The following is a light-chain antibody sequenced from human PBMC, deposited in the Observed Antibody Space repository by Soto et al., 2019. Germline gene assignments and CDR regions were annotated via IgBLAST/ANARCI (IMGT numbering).Light chain of an antibody. J-gene: IGKJ4*01. CDR3: QQFNTYPALT. CDR2: DVS. V-gene: IGKV1-13*02. CDR1: QGISSA. Sequence: ALQLTQSPSSLSASVGDRVTITCRASQGISSALAWYQQKPGKSPNLLIYDVSSLESEVPSRFSGSGSGTDFTLTISSLQPEDFATYYCQQFNTYPALTFGGGTKVEIK.